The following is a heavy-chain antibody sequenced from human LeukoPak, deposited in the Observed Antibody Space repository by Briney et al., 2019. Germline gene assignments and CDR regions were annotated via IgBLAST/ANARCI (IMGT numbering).Heavy chain of an antibody. V-gene: IGHV6-1*01. CDR1: EYSVSSNSAA. Sequence: SQTLSLTCAISEYSVSSNSAAWNWIRQSPSRGLEWLGRTYYRSKWYYDYAVSVKSRITINPDTSKNHFSLQLNSVTPEDTAVYYCARGPQLVDYYYIDVWGKGTTVTVS. CDR3: ARGPQLVDYYYIDV. D-gene: IGHD6-13*01. CDR2: TYYRSKWYY. J-gene: IGHJ6*03.